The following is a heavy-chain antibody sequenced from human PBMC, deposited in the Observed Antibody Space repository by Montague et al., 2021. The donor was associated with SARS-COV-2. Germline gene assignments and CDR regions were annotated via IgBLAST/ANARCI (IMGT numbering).Heavy chain of an antibody. D-gene: IGHD5/OR15-5a*01. CDR2: IYYSGST. V-gene: IGHV4-31*03. CDR1: GASISTGPFY. CDR3: ARHMGHVLVSVTGANWFDP. J-gene: IGHJ5*02. Sequence: TLSLTCTVSGASISTGPFYWSWIRQYPGKGLEWIGYIYYSGSTYYNPSLKSRITMSVDPSKNQFSLTLSSVTAVDTAIYYCARHMGHVLVSVTGANWFDPWGQGTLVTVSS.